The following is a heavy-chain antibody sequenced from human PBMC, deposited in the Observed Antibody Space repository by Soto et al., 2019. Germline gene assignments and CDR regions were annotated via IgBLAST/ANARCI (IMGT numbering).Heavy chain of an antibody. CDR1: GFTFSSYS. J-gene: IGHJ4*02. D-gene: IGHD3-3*01. Sequence: SLRLSCAASGFTFSSYSMNWVRQAPGKGLEWVSYISSSSSTIYYADSVKGRFTISRDNAKNSLYLQMNSLRAEVTAVYYCARDSRFLEWLLSYYFDYWGQGTLVTVSS. V-gene: IGHV3-48*01. CDR2: ISSSSSTI. CDR3: ARDSRFLEWLLSYYFDY.